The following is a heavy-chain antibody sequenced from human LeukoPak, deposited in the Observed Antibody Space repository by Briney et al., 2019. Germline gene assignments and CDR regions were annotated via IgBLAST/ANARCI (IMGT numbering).Heavy chain of an antibody. J-gene: IGHJ4*02. D-gene: IGHD2-2*01. CDR2: ISGSGGST. Sequence: PGGTLRLSCAASGFTFSSYGMSWVRQAPGKGLEWVSAISGSGGSTYYADSVKGRFTISRDNSKNTLYLQMNSLRAEDTAVYYCAKDFLDIVVVPAAMPTYFDYWGQGTLVTVSS. V-gene: IGHV3-23*01. CDR3: AKDFLDIVVVPAAMPTYFDY. CDR1: GFTFSSYG.